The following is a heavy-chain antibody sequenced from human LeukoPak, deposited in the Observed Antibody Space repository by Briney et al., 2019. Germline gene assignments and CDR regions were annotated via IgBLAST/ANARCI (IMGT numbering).Heavy chain of an antibody. Sequence: PGGSLRLSCAASGFTFTNYWMIWVRQAPGKGLEWVSVIYADGATYYSDSVKGRFTISRDNSKNTLYLQMNSLRADDTAVYYCARAMTGYSYILEHWGQGTLVTVSS. CDR3: ARAMTGYSYILEH. D-gene: IGHD5-18*01. J-gene: IGHJ4*02. CDR2: IYADGAT. V-gene: IGHV3-53*01. CDR1: GFTFTNYW.